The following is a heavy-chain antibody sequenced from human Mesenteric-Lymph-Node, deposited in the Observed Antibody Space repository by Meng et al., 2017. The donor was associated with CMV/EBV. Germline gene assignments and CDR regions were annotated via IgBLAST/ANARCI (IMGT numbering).Heavy chain of an antibody. CDR3: ARRTTAGRAFDI. J-gene: IGHJ3*02. V-gene: IGHV3-33*01. D-gene: IGHD6-6*01. Sequence: GESLKISCAASGFTFSSYGMYWVRQAPGKGLEWVAFIWYDGSNKYYADSVKGRFTISRDNSKNTLYLQMNSLRAEDTAVYYCARRTTAGRAFDIWGQGTMVTVSS. CDR2: IWYDGSNK. CDR1: GFTFSSYG.